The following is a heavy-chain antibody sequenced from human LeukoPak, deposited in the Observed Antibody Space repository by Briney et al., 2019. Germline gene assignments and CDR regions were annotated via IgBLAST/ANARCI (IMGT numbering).Heavy chain of an antibody. CDR2: MSGSTGST. CDR1: GFTFSNYA. V-gene: IGHV3-23*01. Sequence: PGGSLRLSCTTSGFTFSNYAMSWVRQAPGKGLEWVSTMSGSTGSTYYAESVKGRFTISRDNSNNTLYLQMNSLRAEDTAVYYCAKDSVVVPGNVNYFDYWGQGTLVTVSS. D-gene: IGHD2-21*02. CDR3: AKDSVVVPGNVNYFDY. J-gene: IGHJ4*02.